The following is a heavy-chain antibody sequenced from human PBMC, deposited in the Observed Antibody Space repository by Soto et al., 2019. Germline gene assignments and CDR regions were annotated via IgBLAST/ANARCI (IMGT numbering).Heavy chain of an antibody. Sequence: EVQLVESGGGLVQPGGSLRLSCAASGFTFSSYWMHWVRQAPGKGLVWVSRINSDGSSTSYADSVKGRFTISRDNAKNTLYLQMNSLRAEDTAVYYCARGGYGSGSYYYYYGMDVWGQGTTVTVSS. CDR2: INSDGSST. CDR3: ARGGYGSGSYYYYYGMDV. CDR1: GFTFSSYW. J-gene: IGHJ6*02. D-gene: IGHD3-10*01. V-gene: IGHV3-74*01.